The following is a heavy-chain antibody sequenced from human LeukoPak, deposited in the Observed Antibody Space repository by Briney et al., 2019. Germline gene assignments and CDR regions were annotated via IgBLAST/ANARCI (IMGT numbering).Heavy chain of an antibody. V-gene: IGHV3-23*01. CDR1: GFTFSSYA. D-gene: IGHD1-26*01. CDR3: AKVHTSAEAYSGIDY. CDR2: ISGSGGST. Sequence: SGGSLRLSCAASGFTFSSYAMSWVRQAPGKGLEWVSAISGSGGSTYYADSVKGRFTISRDNSKNTLYLQMNSLRAEDTAVYYCAKVHTSAEAYSGIDYWGQGTLVTVSS. J-gene: IGHJ4*02.